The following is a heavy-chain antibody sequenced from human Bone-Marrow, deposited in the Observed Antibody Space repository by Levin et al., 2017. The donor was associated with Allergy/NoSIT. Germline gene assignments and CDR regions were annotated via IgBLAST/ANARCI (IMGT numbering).Heavy chain of an antibody. CDR2: IYWNDEK. CDR1: GFSLGTSGVG. V-gene: IGHV2-5*01. Sequence: SGPTLVKPTQTLTLTCTFSGFSLGTSGVGVGWIRQALGKALEWLALIYWNDEKLYSPSLAGRLSVTKDLSKNQVVLTLTNTDPLDTATYYCAHFGRFCRGSTCYSFDHWGQGTLVTVSS. D-gene: IGHD2-15*01. J-gene: IGHJ4*02. CDR3: AHFGRFCRGSTCYSFDH.